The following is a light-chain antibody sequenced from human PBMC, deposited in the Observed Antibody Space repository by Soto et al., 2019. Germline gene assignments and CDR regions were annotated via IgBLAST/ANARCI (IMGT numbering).Light chain of an antibody. Sequence: EIVMTQSPATLSVSPGEGATLSCSSSQSVSSSYLAWYQQKPGQAPRLLIYGASSRATGIPDRFSGSGSGTDFTLTISRLETEDFAVYYCQQYGSSPWTFGQGTKVDIK. CDR2: GAS. V-gene: IGKV3-20*01. J-gene: IGKJ1*01. CDR3: QQYGSSPWT. CDR1: QSVSSSY.